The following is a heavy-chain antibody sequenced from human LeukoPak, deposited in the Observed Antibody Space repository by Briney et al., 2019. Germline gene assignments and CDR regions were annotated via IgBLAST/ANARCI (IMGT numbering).Heavy chain of an antibody. D-gene: IGHD1-26*01. V-gene: IGHV4-59*06. CDR2: VYYSGST. Sequence: SETLSLTCTVSGGSISSYYWSWIRQHPGKGLEWIGYVYYSGSTYYNPSLKSRVTISVDTSKNQFSLKLSSVTAADTAVYYCASTKPPAGDSGLDWGQGTLVTVSS. CDR3: ASTKPPAGDSGLD. J-gene: IGHJ4*02. CDR1: GGSISSYY.